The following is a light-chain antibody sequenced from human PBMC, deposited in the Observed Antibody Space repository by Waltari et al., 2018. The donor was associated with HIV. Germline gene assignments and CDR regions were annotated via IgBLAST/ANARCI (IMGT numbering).Light chain of an antibody. J-gene: IGKJ1*01. V-gene: IGKV1-39*01. CDR2: AAS. CDR3: QQSYKAPRT. CDR1: QIISTY. Sequence: DIQMTQSPSSLSASVGDGVNITCRASQIISTYLNWYEQKPGKAPKLLIYAASSLQSGVPSRFSGSGSGTDFTLTISILQPEDFATYYCQQSYKAPRTFGQGTKVEIK.